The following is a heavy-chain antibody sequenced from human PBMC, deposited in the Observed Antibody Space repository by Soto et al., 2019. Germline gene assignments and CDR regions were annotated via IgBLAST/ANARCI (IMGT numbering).Heavy chain of an antibody. CDR3: ARETYYYDSSGYPLRGNWFDP. V-gene: IGHV4-39*02. J-gene: IGHJ5*02. CDR1: GGSISSSSYY. D-gene: IGHD3-22*01. Sequence: SETLSLTCTVSGGSISSSSYYCGCIRQPPGKGLECIGSIYYSGSTYYNPSLKSRVTISVDTSKNQFSLKLSSVTAADTAVYYCARETYYYDSSGYPLRGNWFDPWGQGTLVTVSS. CDR2: IYYSGST.